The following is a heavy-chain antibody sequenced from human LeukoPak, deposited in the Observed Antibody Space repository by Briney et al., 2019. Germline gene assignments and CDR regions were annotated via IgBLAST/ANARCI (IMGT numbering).Heavy chain of an antibody. CDR1: GFTFSSYW. J-gene: IGHJ4*02. CDR2: IKQDGSEK. D-gene: IGHD6-19*01. Sequence: GGSLRLSCAASGFTFSSYWMSWVRQAPGKGLEWVANIKQDGSEKYYVDSVKGRFTISRDNAKNSLYLQMNSLRAEDTAVYYCARASISGWYRGDYWGQGTLVTVSS. V-gene: IGHV3-7*01. CDR3: ARASISGWYRGDY.